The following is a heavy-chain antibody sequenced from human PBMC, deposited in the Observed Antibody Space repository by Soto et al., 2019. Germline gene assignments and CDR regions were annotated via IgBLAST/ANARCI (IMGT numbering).Heavy chain of an antibody. CDR2: IYYSGST. Sequence: QVQLQESGPGLVKPSETMSLTCTVSGGSISSPYWSWIRQPPGKGLEWIGYIYYSGSTKYNPSLKSRITISIDTSKNQFSLKLSSVTAADTAVYYCASLRIAAGGGDLGYFHHWGQGTLVTVSS. J-gene: IGHJ1*01. CDR1: GGSISSPY. CDR3: ASLRIAAGGGDLGYFHH. V-gene: IGHV4-59*11. D-gene: IGHD6-13*01.